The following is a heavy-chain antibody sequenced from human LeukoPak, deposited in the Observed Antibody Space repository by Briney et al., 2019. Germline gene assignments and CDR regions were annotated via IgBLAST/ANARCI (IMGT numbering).Heavy chain of an antibody. J-gene: IGHJ5*02. Sequence: GGSLRLSCAASGFTFSSYAMRWVRQAPGKGLEWVAVISYDGSNKYYADSVKGRFTISRDNSKNTLYLQMNSLRSEDTAVYYCAREYYYDSSGYSPWGQGTLVTVSS. CDR2: ISYDGSNK. D-gene: IGHD3-22*01. CDR3: AREYYYDSSGYSP. CDR1: GFTFSSYA. V-gene: IGHV3-30-3*01.